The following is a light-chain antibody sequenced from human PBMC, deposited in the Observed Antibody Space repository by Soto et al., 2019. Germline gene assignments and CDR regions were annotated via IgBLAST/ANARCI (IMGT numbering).Light chain of an antibody. CDR3: CSYAASTTLRV. Sequence: QSALTQPASVSGSPGQSITISCTRTSSDVGSYDLVSWYQQHPGKAPKLLIYEVSRRPSGVSNRFSGSKSGDTASLTISGLQAEDEADYYCCSYAASTTLRVFGGGTKLTVL. V-gene: IGLV2-23*02. J-gene: IGLJ2*01. CDR2: EVS. CDR1: SSDVGSYDL.